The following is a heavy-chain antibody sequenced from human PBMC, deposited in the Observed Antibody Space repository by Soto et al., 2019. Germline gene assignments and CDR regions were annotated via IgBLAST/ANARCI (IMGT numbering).Heavy chain of an antibody. Sequence: QLQLQESGSGLVKPLQTLSLTCAVSGGSISSGSYSWTWIRQPPGKGLEWIGYMYHSGSTYYNPSLKSRVTRSVDRSTNQFSLKLSSVTAADTAVYFCARSPGGDYFDYWGQGTLVTVSS. D-gene: IGHD1-1*01. V-gene: IGHV4-30-2*01. CDR1: GGSISSGSYS. CDR2: MYHSGST. CDR3: ARSPGGDYFDY. J-gene: IGHJ4*02.